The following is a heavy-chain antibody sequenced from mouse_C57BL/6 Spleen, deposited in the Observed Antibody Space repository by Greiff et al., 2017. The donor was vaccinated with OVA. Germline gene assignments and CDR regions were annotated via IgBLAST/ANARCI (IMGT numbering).Heavy chain of an antibody. CDR1: GYTFTSYW. J-gene: IGHJ2*01. V-gene: IGHV1-52*01. Sequence: QVQLQQPGAELVRPGSSVKLSCKASGYTFTSYWMHWVKQRPIQGLEWIGNIDPSDSETHYNQKFKDKATLTVDKSSSTAYMQLSSLTSEDSAVYYCARGKGPDLDYWGQGTTLTVSS. D-gene: IGHD3-3*01. CDR3: ARGKGPDLDY. CDR2: IDPSDSET.